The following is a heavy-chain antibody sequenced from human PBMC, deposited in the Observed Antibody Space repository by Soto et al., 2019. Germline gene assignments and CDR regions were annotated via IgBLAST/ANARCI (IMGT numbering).Heavy chain of an antibody. CDR3: ARDIGGYSYGYPTLDY. CDR2: IWYDGSNK. Sequence: PVGSLRLSCAASGFTFSSYGMHWVRQAPGKGLEWVAVIWYDGSNKYYADSVKGRFTISRDNSKNTLYLQMNSLRAEDTAVYYCARDIGGYSYGYPTLDYWGQGTLVTVSS. D-gene: IGHD5-18*01. CDR1: GFTFSSYG. J-gene: IGHJ4*02. V-gene: IGHV3-33*01.